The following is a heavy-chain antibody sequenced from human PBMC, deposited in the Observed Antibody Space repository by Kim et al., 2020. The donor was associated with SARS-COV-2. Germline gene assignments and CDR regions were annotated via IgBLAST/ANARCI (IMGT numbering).Heavy chain of an antibody. CDR2: MKGDGSRS. Sequence: GGSLRLSCVVSGITFSNYWMHWVRQGPGKGLVWVSSMKGDGSRSAYADSVNGRFTMSRDNATNTLHLQMNSLQAEDTAVYYCRSPTVGWCQGPLVTISS. CDR1: GITFSNYW. CDR3: RSPTVG. V-gene: IGHV3-74*01. J-gene: IGHJ4*02. D-gene: IGHD4-17*01.